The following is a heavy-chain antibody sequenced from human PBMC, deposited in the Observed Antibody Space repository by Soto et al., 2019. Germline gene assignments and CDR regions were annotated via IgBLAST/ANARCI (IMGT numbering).Heavy chain of an antibody. CDR3: ASDLISYCSSTSCYVFDY. D-gene: IGHD2-2*01. CDR1: GFTFSDYY. Sequence: QVQLVESGGGLVKPGGSLRLSCAASGFTFSDYYMSWIRQAPGKGLEWVSYISSSGSTIYYADSVKGRFTISRDNAKNSLYLQMNSLRAEDTAVYYCASDLISYCSSTSCYVFDYWGQGTLVTVSS. CDR2: ISSSGSTI. V-gene: IGHV3-11*01. J-gene: IGHJ4*02.